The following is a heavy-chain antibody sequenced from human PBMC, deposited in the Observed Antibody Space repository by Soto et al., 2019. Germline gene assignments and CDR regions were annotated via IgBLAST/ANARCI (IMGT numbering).Heavy chain of an antibody. Sequence: PGGSLRLSCAASGFSFSNAGLSWVRQAPGKGLEWVGRIKSRADGGTTDYTAPVKGRFAISRDDSKNTLYLQMNSLKTEDTAVYYCTTGSTSTKNYWGQGTLVTVSS. J-gene: IGHJ4*02. CDR1: GFSFSNAG. D-gene: IGHD3-10*01. CDR2: IKSRADGGTT. CDR3: TTGSTSTKNY. V-gene: IGHV3-15*01.